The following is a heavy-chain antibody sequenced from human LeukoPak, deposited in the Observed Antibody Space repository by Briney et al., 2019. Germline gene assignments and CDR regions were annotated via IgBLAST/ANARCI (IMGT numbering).Heavy chain of an antibody. V-gene: IGHV4-31*03. Sequence: PSETLSLTCTVSGGSISSGGYYWSWIRQHPGKGLEWIGYIYYSGSTYYNPSLKSRVTISVDTSKNQFSLKLSSVTAADTAVYYCARAKEDVAPGYCFDYWGQGTLVTVSS. D-gene: IGHD2-21*01. J-gene: IGHJ4*02. CDR2: IYYSGST. CDR1: GGSISSGGYY. CDR3: ARAKEDVAPGYCFDY.